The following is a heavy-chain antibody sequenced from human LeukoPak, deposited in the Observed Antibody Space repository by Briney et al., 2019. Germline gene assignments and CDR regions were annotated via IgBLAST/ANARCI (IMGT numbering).Heavy chain of an antibody. CDR3: ARASQIAVIDY. V-gene: IGHV4-59*08. CDR2: IYYSGST. CDR1: GGSISSYY. D-gene: IGHD6-19*01. J-gene: IGHJ4*02. Sequence: SETLSLTCTVSGGSISSYYWSWIRQPPGKGLEWIGYIYYSGSTNHNPSLKSRVTISVDTSKNQFSLKLSSVTAADTAVYYCARASQIAVIDYWGQGTLVTVSS.